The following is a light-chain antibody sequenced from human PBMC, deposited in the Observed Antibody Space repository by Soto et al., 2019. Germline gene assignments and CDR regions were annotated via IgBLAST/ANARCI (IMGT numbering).Light chain of an antibody. CDR3: NSYTSSGTGV. V-gene: IGLV2-14*01. CDR2: DVS. Sequence: QSVLTQPASVSGSPGQSITISCTGTSSDVGGYNYVSWYQQHPDKAPKLMIYDVSNRPSGVSNRFSGSKSGNTASLTISGLQPEDEADYYCNSYTSSGTGVFGTGTKLTVL. CDR1: SSDVGGYNY. J-gene: IGLJ1*01.